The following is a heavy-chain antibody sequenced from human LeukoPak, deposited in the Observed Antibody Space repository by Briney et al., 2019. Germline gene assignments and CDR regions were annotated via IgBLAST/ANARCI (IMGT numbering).Heavy chain of an antibody. D-gene: IGHD3-22*01. V-gene: IGHV1-69*06. CDR2: IIPIFGTA. CDR1: GGTFSSYA. J-gene: IGHJ1*01. Sequence: GSPVKVSCKASGGTFSSYAISWVRQAPGQGLEWMGGIIPIFGTANYAQKFQGRVTITADKSTSTAYTELSSLRSEDTAVYYCASLYYYDNSGYYLGSRHFHHWGQGTLVTVSS. CDR3: ASLYYYDNSGYYLGSRHFHH.